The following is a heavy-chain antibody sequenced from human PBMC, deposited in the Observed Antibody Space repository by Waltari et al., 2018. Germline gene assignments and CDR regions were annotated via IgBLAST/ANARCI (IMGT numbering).Heavy chain of an antibody. D-gene: IGHD4-17*01. V-gene: IGHV3-30*04. Sequence: QVQLVESGGGVVQPGRSLRLSCAASGFTFSSYAMHGVRQAPGKGREGVEFISYDGRNKYCADAGKGRFTISRDNSENTLYLQRISRSAEDTAVYYCARDRCDYWGQGTLVTVSS. CDR2: ISYDGRNK. CDR1: GFTFSSYA. CDR3: ARDRCDY. J-gene: IGHJ4*02.